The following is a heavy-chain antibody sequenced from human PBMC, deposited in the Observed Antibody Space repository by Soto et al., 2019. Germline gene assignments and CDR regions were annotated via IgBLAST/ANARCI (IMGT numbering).Heavy chain of an antibody. CDR1: GFTFNNYA. CDR3: ARDLSVVFDY. V-gene: IGHV3-23*01. CDR2: ITDSGAAS. Sequence: GGSLRHSWTASGFTFNNYAMSWVRQAPGKGLEWVSAITDSGAASHYADSVKGRFTVSRDNSKNTLYLQMNSLRADDTAVYYCARDLSVVFDYWGQGTLVTVSS. D-gene: IGHD2-15*01. J-gene: IGHJ4*02.